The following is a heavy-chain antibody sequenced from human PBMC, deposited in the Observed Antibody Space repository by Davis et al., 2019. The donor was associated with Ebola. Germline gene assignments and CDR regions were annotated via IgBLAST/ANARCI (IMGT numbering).Heavy chain of an antibody. Sequence: GESLKISCAESGFTFSNYGMHWVRQAPGKGLEWVAVIWYDGNNKYYADSVKGRFTISRDNAKNSLYLQMNSLRAEDTALYYCAKDYCSSTSCYIFSGGVDYWGQGTLVTVSS. CDR3: AKDYCSSTSCYIFSGGVDY. CDR1: GFTFSNYG. CDR2: IWYDGNNK. J-gene: IGHJ4*02. V-gene: IGHV3-33*03. D-gene: IGHD2-2*02.